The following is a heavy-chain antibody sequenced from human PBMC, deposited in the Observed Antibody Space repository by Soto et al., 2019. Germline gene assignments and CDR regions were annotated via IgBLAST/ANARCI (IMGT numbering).Heavy chain of an antibody. CDR3: ARRTTVETGNY. V-gene: IGHV1-18*01. D-gene: IGHD4-17*01. CDR1: GYTFTSYG. CDR2: ISAYNGNT. Sequence: QVQLVQSGAEVKKPGASVKVSCKASGYTFTSYGFSWVRQAPGQGLEWMGWISAYNGNTNYPQKLQGRVTMTTDPSTSTAYMERRGLRSDDTAVYYCARRTTVETGNYWGQGTLVTVSS. J-gene: IGHJ4*02.